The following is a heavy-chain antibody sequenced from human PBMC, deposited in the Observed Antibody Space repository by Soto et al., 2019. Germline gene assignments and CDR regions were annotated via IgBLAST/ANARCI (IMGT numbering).Heavy chain of an antibody. Sequence: QVQLQESGPGLVKPSGTLSLTCAVSGGSIGSGNWWSWVRQPPGKGLEWIGEISHSGSTNYNPTLKRRLTISVDKSNNQFYLRLTSVTDADAAVYYCASHRGNNYGPYDYWGQGTLVTVSS. CDR3: ASHRGNNYGPYDY. CDR2: ISHSGST. V-gene: IGHV4-4*02. CDR1: GGSIGSGNW. J-gene: IGHJ4*02. D-gene: IGHD5-18*01.